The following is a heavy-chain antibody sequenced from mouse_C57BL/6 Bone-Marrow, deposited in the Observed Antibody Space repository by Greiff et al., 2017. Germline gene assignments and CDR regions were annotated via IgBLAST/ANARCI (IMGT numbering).Heavy chain of an antibody. CDR1: GYTFTSYW. J-gene: IGHJ1*03. CDR2: IDPSDSNT. CDR3: ARDYYGSRWYFDV. D-gene: IGHD1-1*01. Sequence: QVQLKQPGAELVKPGASVKLSCKASGYTFTSYWMQWVKQRPGQGLEWIGEIDPSDSNTNYNQKFKGKATLTVDTSSSTAYMQLSSLTSEDSAVYYCARDYYGSRWYFDVWGTGTTVTVSS. V-gene: IGHV1-50*01.